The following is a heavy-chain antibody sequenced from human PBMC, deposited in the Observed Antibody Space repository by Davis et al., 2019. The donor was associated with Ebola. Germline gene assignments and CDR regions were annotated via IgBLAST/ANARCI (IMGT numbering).Heavy chain of an antibody. J-gene: IGHJ4*02. D-gene: IGHD3-10*01. CDR3: ARGSAFIIKD. CDR1: GGSFTSHY. CDR2: MYYDGAT. V-gene: IGHV4-59*11. Sequence: GSLRLSCLVPGGSFTSHYWSWIRQPPGKGLEWVGYMYYDGATNYSPSLKSRLTLSIDKSKNQFSLKLTSVTAADTAVYYCARGSAFIIKDWGQGTLVTVSA.